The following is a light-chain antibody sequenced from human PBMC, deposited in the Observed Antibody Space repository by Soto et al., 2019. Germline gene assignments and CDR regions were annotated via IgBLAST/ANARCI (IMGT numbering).Light chain of an antibody. Sequence: EIVLTQSPGTLSLSPGERATLSCRASRSVSSSSLAWYQQKPGQAPRLLVRGASTRATGIPDRFSGSGSGTGFTLIISRLEPEDFAVYFCQHYGTSPPYTFAQGTKLEIK. V-gene: IGKV3-20*01. CDR2: GAS. J-gene: IGKJ2*01. CDR1: RSVSSSS. CDR3: QHYGTSPPYT.